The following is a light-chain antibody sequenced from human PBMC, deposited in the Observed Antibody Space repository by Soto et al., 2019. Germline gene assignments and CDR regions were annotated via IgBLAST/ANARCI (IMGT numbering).Light chain of an antibody. V-gene: IGLV2-8*01. Sequence: QSALTQPPSASGSPGQSVTISCTGSRSDIGDSNYVSWYQQHPRKAPKLIISEVINRPSGVPDRFSASKSGNTASLTISGLLAEDDEDYYCASKAGSSSHVVFGGGTKLTVL. CDR3: ASKAGSSSHVV. CDR2: EVI. CDR1: RSDIGDSNY. J-gene: IGLJ2*01.